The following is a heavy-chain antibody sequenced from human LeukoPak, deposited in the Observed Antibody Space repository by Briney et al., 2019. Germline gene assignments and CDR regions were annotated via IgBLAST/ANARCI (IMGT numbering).Heavy chain of an antibody. D-gene: IGHD3-3*02. CDR3: ARDFFHSDISRPFDY. V-gene: IGHV3-21*01. Sequence: KTGGSLRLSCAASGFTFSSYGMHWVRQAPGKGLEWVSSIWSDSAEIHYADSVKGRFTISRDNAKDSLYLQMNSLRAEDSAVYYCARDFFHSDISRPFDYWGQGTLVTVSS. J-gene: IGHJ4*02. CDR2: IWSDSAEI. CDR1: GFTFSSYG.